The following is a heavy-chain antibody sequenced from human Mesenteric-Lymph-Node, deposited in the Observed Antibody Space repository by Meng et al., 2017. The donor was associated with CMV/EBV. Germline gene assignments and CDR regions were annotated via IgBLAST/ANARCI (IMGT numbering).Heavy chain of an antibody. CDR1: GFTFSSYD. V-gene: IGHV3-9*01. CDR2: ISWNSGSI. J-gene: IGHJ4*02. D-gene: IGHD6-6*01. Sequence: SLKISCAASGFTFSSYDMHWFRQAPGKGLEWVSGISWNSGSIGYADSVKGRFTISRDNAKNSLYLQMNSLRGEDTAVYYCARDQEYSSSDFDYWGEGTLVTVSS. CDR3: ARDQEYSSSDFDY.